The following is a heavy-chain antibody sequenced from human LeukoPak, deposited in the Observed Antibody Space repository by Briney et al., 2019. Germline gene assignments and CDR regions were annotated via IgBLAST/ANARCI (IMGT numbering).Heavy chain of an antibody. CDR2: IYYSGST. CDR1: GGSVSSGNYY. J-gene: IGHJ4*02. Sequence: SETLSLTCTVSGGSVSSGNYYWSWIRQPPGKGLDWIGYIYYSGSTNYNPSLKSRVTISVDTSKNQFSLRLSSVTAADTAVYYCARGDYDFWSGTDYWGQGTLVTVSS. CDR3: ARGDYDFWSGTDY. V-gene: IGHV4-61*01. D-gene: IGHD3-3*01.